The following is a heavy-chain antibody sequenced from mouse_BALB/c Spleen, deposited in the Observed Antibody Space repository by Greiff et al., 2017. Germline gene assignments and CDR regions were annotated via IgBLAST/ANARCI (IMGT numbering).Heavy chain of an antibody. CDR3: AKPASGYLFAY. Sequence: VQLQQSGAELAKPGASVKMSCKASGYTFTSYWMHWVKQRPGQGLEWLGYINPSTGYTEYNQKFKDKATLTADKSSSTAYMQLSSLTSEDSAVYYCAKPASGYLFAYWGQGTLVTVSA. V-gene: IGHV1-7*01. CDR1: GYTFTSYW. D-gene: IGHD5-1*01. J-gene: IGHJ3*01. CDR2: INPSTGYT.